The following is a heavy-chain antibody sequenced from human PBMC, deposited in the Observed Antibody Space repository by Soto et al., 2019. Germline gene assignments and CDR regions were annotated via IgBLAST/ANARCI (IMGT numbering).Heavy chain of an antibody. D-gene: IGHD2-2*01. V-gene: IGHV3-21*01. CDR1: GFTFSSYS. CDR2: ISSSSSYI. J-gene: IGHJ6*02. CDR3: ASRSQDIVVVPAAMNYGMDV. Sequence: GGSLRLSCAASGFTFSSYSMNWVRQAPGKGLEWVSSISSSSSYIYYADSVKGRFTISRDNAKNSLYLQMNSLRAEDTAVYYCASRSQDIVVVPAAMNYGMDVWGQGTTVTVS.